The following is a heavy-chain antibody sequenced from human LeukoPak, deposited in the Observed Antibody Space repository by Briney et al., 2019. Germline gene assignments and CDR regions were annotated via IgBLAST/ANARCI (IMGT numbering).Heavy chain of an antibody. D-gene: IGHD1-26*01. Sequence: GSLRLSCAASGFAFGAHSMNWIRQSPGKGLEWIGYIYYSGSTNYNPSLKSRVTISVDTSKNQFSLKLSSVTAPDTAVYYCARSGSYGPNFAYWGQGTLVTVSS. CDR3: ARSGSYGPNFAY. CDR1: GFAFGAHS. V-gene: IGHV4-59*08. J-gene: IGHJ4*02. CDR2: IYYSGST.